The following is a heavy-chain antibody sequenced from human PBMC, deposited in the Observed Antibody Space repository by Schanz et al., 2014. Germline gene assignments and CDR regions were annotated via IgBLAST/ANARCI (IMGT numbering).Heavy chain of an antibody. D-gene: IGHD3-22*01. CDR2: IGGSGDST. Sequence: EVQLLESGGTVVQPGGSLRLSCAASGFTFSNHALSWVRQAPGKGLEWVSGIGGSGDSTHYADSVKGRFTISRDNAKNSLYLQMNSLRAEDTGVYYCARGREVVAKSFDVWGQGTMVTVSS. CDR3: ARGREVVAKSFDV. V-gene: IGHV3-23*01. CDR1: GFTFSNHA. J-gene: IGHJ3*01.